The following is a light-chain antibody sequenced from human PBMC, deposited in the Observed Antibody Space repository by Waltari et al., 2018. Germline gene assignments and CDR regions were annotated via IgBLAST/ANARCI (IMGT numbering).Light chain of an antibody. CDR1: SLRSYY. V-gene: IGLV3-19*01. Sequence: SSELTQDPAVSVALGQTVRITCQGDSLRSYYASWYQQKQGQAPVLVIYGKNNRPSGIPDRFSGSSSGNTASLTITGAQAEDEADYYCNSRDSSGTHWVFGGGTKLTVL. CDR3: NSRDSSGTHWV. CDR2: GKN. J-gene: IGLJ3*02.